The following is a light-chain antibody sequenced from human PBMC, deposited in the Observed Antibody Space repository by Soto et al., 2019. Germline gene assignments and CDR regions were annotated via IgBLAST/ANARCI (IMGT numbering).Light chain of an antibody. V-gene: IGKV1-8*01. CDR2: AAS. CDR1: QGISSY. CDR3: QHYNSYSEA. Sequence: AIRMTQSPSSFSASTVYRVTITCRASQGISSYLAWYQQKPGKAPKLLIYAASTLQSGVPSRFSGSGSGTEFTLTISSLQPDDFATYYCQHYNSYSEAFGQGTKVDI. J-gene: IGKJ1*01.